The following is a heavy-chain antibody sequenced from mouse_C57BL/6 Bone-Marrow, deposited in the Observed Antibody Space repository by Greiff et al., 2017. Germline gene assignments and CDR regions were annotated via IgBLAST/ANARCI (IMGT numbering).Heavy chain of an antibody. J-gene: IGHJ4*01. CDR1: GISITTGNYR. CDR3: ARGSGTGDYYAMDY. V-gene: IGHV3-5*01. Sequence: EVQVVESGPGLVKPSQTVFLTCTVTGISITTGNYRWSWIRQFPGNKLEWIGYIYYSGTITYNPSLTSRTTITKNTPKNQFFLEMNSVTAEDTATYYCARGSGTGDYYAMDYWGQGTSVTVSS. CDR2: IYYSGTI. D-gene: IGHD4-1*01.